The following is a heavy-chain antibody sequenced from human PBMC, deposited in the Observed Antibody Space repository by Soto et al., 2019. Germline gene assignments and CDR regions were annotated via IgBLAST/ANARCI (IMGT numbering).Heavy chain of an antibody. CDR2: IYHSGST. Sequence: PSETLSLTCAVSGGSISSSNWGSWVRQPPGKGLEWIGEIYHSGSTNYNPSLKSRVTISVDKSKNQFSLKLSSVTAADTAVYYCARESGGYYDSSGANAHFDYWGQGTLVTVSS. J-gene: IGHJ4*02. D-gene: IGHD3-22*01. CDR1: GGSISSSNW. V-gene: IGHV4-4*02. CDR3: ARESGGYYDSSGANAHFDY.